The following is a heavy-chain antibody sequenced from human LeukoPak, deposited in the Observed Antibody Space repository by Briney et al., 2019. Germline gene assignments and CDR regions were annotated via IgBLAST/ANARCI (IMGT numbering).Heavy chain of an antibody. CDR1: GFTFSSYA. CDR2: INSDGST. J-gene: IGHJ6*02. D-gene: IGHD6-13*01. Sequence: GASLRLSCAASGFTFSSYAMSWVRQAPGKGLEWVSTINSDGSTYYADSVKGRFTISRDNSNTLYLQMNSLRAEDTAVYYCAKSAAAGDHYYGMDVWGRGTTVTVSS. CDR3: AKSAAAGDHYYGMDV. V-gene: IGHV3-23*01.